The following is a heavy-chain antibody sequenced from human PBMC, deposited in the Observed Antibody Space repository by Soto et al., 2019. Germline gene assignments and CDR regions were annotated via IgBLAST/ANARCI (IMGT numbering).Heavy chain of an antibody. CDR1: GGSFSGYY. CDR3: ASTTMVRGEGDAFDI. Sequence: PSETLSLTCAVYGGSFSGYYWSWIRQPPGKGLEWIGEIYYSGSTNYNPSLKSRVTISVDTSKNQFSLKLSSVTAADTAVYYCASTTMVRGEGDAFDIWGQGTMVTVSS. V-gene: IGHV4-34*01. J-gene: IGHJ3*02. CDR2: IYYSGST. D-gene: IGHD3-10*01.